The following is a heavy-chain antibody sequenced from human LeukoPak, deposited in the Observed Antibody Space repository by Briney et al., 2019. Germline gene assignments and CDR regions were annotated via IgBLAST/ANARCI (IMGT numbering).Heavy chain of an antibody. J-gene: IGHJ4*02. CDR2: ISGSGGST. D-gene: IGHD6-19*01. CDR1: GFTFSNYA. Sequence: GGSLRLSCAASGFTFSNYALSWVRQAPGKGLEWVSDISGSGGSTYYADSVKGRFTISRDNSKNTLYLQMGSLRAEDMAVYYCARLYSSGWDLDYWGQGTLVTVSS. CDR3: ARLYSSGWDLDY. V-gene: IGHV3-23*01.